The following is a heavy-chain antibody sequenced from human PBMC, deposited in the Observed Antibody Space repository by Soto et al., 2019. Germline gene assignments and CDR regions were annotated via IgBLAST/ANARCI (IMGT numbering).Heavy chain of an antibody. J-gene: IGHJ4*02. CDR1: GFTFSSYA. Sequence: PGGSLRLSCAASGFTFSSYAMSWVRQAPGKGLEWVSAISGSGGSTYYADSVKGRFTISRDNSKNTLYLQMNSLRAEDTAVYYCAKDINNLAMIVVDIGRRAASFDYWGQGTLVTVSS. CDR3: AKDINNLAMIVVDIGRRAASFDY. CDR2: ISGSGGST. V-gene: IGHV3-23*01. D-gene: IGHD3-22*01.